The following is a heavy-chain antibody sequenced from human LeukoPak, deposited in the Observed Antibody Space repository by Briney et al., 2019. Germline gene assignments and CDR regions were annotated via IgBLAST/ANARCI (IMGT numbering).Heavy chain of an antibody. Sequence: GRSLRLSCAASGFTFSGYAMHWVRQAPGKGLEWVALIWYDGSNKYYADSVKGRFTISRDNSKNTLYLQMNSMRAEDTAVYYCAKDPYDSSGYTFDYWGQGTLVTVSS. CDR1: GFTFSGYA. J-gene: IGHJ4*02. CDR3: AKDPYDSSGYTFDY. D-gene: IGHD3-22*01. V-gene: IGHV3-33*06. CDR2: IWYDGSNK.